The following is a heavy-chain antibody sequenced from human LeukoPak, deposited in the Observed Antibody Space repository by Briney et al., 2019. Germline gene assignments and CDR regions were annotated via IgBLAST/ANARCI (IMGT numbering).Heavy chain of an antibody. V-gene: IGHV4-34*01. Sequence: PSETLSLTCAVYGGSFSGYYWSWIRQPPGKGLEWIGEINHSGSTDYNPSLKSRVTISVDTSKNQFSLKLSSVTAADTAVYYCARGGNSWSNRIDYWGQGTLVTVSS. D-gene: IGHD6-13*01. CDR2: INHSGST. CDR1: GGSFSGYY. J-gene: IGHJ4*02. CDR3: ARGGNSWSNRIDY.